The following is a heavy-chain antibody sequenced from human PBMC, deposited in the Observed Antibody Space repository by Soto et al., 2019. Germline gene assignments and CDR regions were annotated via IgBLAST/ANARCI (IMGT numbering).Heavy chain of an antibody. CDR1: GGSISSSSYY. CDR2: IYVSGTT. CDR3: ARWGTPSGYYRPDHFYMDV. D-gene: IGHD3-22*01. Sequence: QMQLQESGPGLVKPTETLSLTCSVSGGSISSSSYYWGWIRQTPGKGLEWMGNIYVSGTTYYNPSHKRRVTISVDTSRNHFSMNLRPAPAADTAVYCCARWGTPSGYYRPDHFYMDVWGKGTTITVSS. J-gene: IGHJ6*03. V-gene: IGHV4-39*02.